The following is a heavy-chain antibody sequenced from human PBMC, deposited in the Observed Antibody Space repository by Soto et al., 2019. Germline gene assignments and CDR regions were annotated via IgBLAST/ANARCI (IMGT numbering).Heavy chain of an antibody. V-gene: IGHV1-18*01. CDR1: GYTFTSYG. CDR2: ISAYNGNT. Sequence: ASVKVSCKASGYTFTSYGISWVRQAPGQGLEWMGWISAYNGNTNYAQKLQGRVTMTTDTSTSTAYMELRSLRSDDTAVYYCARALYGDYLGYYYYGMDVWGQGTTVTVSS. D-gene: IGHD4-17*01. J-gene: IGHJ6*02. CDR3: ARALYGDYLGYYYYGMDV.